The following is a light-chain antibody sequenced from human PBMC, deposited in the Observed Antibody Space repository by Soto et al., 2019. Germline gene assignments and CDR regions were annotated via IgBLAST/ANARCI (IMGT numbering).Light chain of an antibody. CDR3: QQLYTYPLT. Sequence: DIQVTQSPSFLSASVGVRVTITCRASRGISTSLAWYQQKPGKAPNLLIYAPSTLQSGVPSRFGGSGSGTEFTLTISGLQAEDFATYYCQQLYTYPLTFGGGTRWISN. J-gene: IGKJ4*01. CDR1: RGISTS. CDR2: APS. V-gene: IGKV1-9*01.